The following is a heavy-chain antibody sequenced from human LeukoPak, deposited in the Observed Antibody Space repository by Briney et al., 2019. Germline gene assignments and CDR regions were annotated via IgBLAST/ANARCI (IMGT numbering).Heavy chain of an antibody. V-gene: IGHV4-34*01. Sequence: PSETLSLTCAVYGGSFRGYYWSWIRQPPGKGLEWVGEINHSGGTNYNPSIKRRVTISGDTYKNPFSLKLSSVTAADPAVYYRARAARGYSGYPTPPGGNWGQGTLVTVSS. CDR3: ARAARGYSGYPTPPGGN. D-gene: IGHD5-12*01. CDR1: GGSFRGYY. CDR2: INHSGGT. J-gene: IGHJ4*02.